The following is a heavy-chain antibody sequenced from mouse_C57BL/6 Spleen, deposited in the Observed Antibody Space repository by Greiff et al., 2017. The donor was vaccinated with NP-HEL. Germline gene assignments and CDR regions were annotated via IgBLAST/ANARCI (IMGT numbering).Heavy chain of an antibody. Sequence: EVKLMESGGGLVQPGGSLKLSCAASGFTFSDYGMAWVRQAPRKGPEWVAFISNLAYSIYYADTVTGRFTISRENAKNTLYLEMSSLRSEDTAMYYCARPHYYGSSSYAMDYWGQGTSVTVSS. J-gene: IGHJ4*01. D-gene: IGHD1-1*01. CDR2: ISNLAYSI. CDR1: GFTFSDYG. V-gene: IGHV5-15*01. CDR3: ARPHYYGSSSYAMDY.